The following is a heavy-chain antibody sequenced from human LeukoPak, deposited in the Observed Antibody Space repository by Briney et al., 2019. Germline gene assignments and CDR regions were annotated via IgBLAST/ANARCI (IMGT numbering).Heavy chain of an antibody. D-gene: IGHD3-22*01. Sequence: SETLSLTCTVSGGSISSSSYYWGWIRQPPGKGLEWIGSIYYSGSTYYNPSLKSRVTISVDTSKNQFSLKLSSVTAADTAVYYCARTYYYDSSGYSPYDAFDIWGQRTMVTVSS. CDR3: ARTYYYDSSGYSPYDAFDI. CDR1: GGSISSSSYY. J-gene: IGHJ3*02. CDR2: IYYSGST. V-gene: IGHV4-39*01.